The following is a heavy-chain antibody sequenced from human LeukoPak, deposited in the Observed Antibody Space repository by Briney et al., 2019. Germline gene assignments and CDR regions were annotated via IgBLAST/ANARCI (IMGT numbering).Heavy chain of an antibody. V-gene: IGHV3-30*04. CDR1: GFTFSSYA. Sequence: GGSLRLSCAASGFTFSSYAMHWVRQAPGKGLEWVAVISYDGSNKYYADSVKGRFTISRDNSKHTLYLQMNSLRPEDTAVYYCARQKGEWVVVPAASPVDYWGQGTLVTVSS. CDR3: ARQKGEWVVVPAASPVDY. D-gene: IGHD2-2*01. J-gene: IGHJ4*02. CDR2: ISYDGSNK.